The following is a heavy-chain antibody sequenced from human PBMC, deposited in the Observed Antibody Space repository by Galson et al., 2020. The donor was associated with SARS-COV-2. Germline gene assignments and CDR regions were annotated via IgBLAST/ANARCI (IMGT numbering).Heavy chain of an antibody. V-gene: IGHV4-59*01. D-gene: IGHD2-15*01. Sequence: ASETLSLTCTVSGGSISSYYWSWIRQPPGKGLEWIGYIYYSGSTHYNPSLKSRVTISVDTSKNQFSLKLSSVTAADTAVYYCARDPGCSGGSCYSRYYYGMDVWGQGTTVTVSS. CDR1: GGSISSYY. CDR2: IYYSGST. J-gene: IGHJ6*02. CDR3: ARDPGCSGGSCYSRYYYGMDV.